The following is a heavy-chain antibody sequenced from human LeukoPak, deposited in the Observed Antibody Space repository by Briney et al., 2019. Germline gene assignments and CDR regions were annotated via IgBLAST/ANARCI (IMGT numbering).Heavy chain of an antibody. Sequence: GGSLRLSCAASGFTFRIYVMSWDRQAPGKGLEWVSAMSGSGDSTNYADSVKGRFTISRDNSKNRLYLQMDSLRAEDTAIYYCSKDRCNSARCYRYFDYWGLGTLVTVSS. D-gene: IGHD2-2*01. CDR2: MSGSGDST. CDR1: GFTFRIYV. V-gene: IGHV3-23*01. J-gene: IGHJ4*02. CDR3: SKDRCNSARCYRYFDY.